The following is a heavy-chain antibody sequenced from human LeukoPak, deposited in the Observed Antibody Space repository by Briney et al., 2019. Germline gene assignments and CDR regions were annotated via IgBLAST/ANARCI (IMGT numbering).Heavy chain of an antibody. V-gene: IGHV4-59*08. D-gene: IGHD6-13*01. Sequence: SEPLSLTCTVSGGPISGYYWSWIRQPPGKALEWIGYVFSSGGTNYNASLRSRLTISVDRSMNQFSLKLTSVTAADTAVYYCARRLKLSSSWAYFDYWGQGTPVTVSS. CDR2: VFSSGGT. CDR3: ARRLKLSSSWAYFDY. J-gene: IGHJ4*02. CDR1: GGPISGYY.